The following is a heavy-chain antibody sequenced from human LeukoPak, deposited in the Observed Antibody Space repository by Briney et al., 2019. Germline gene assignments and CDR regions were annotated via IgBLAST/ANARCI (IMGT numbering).Heavy chain of an antibody. Sequence: PGGSLRLSCAASGFTLSRYSMNWVRQAPGKGLEWVSYISSSSGTIYYADSVKGRFTISRDNAKNSLYLQMNSLGVDDTAVYYCAGGSGMDVWGQGTTVTVSS. D-gene: IGHD3-10*01. J-gene: IGHJ6*02. CDR3: AGGSGMDV. CDR2: ISSSSGTI. V-gene: IGHV3-48*04. CDR1: GFTLSRYS.